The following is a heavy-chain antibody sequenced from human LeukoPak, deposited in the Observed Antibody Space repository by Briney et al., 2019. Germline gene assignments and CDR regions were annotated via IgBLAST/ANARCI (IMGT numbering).Heavy chain of an antibody. CDR3: AREGLGYSSGWYGNWFDP. J-gene: IGHJ5*02. D-gene: IGHD6-19*01. V-gene: IGHV1-2*02. Sequence: ASVKVSCKASGYTFTGYYMHWVRQAPGQGPEWMGWINPNSGGTNYAQKFQGRVTMTRDTSISTAYMELSRLRSDDTAVYYCAREGLGYSSGWYGNWFDPWGQGTLVTVSS. CDR2: INPNSGGT. CDR1: GYTFTGYY.